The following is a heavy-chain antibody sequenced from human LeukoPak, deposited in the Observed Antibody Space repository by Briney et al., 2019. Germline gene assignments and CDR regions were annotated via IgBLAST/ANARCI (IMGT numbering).Heavy chain of an antibody. J-gene: IGHJ4*02. CDR1: GFDFRGYW. CDR2: MNHEGSET. V-gene: IGHV3-7*01. Sequence: GGSLRLSCAVSGFDFRGYWMTWVRQAPGKGLEWVATMNHEGSETYYLHSVKGRFTISRDNAENSLYLLMNGLKPEDMALYYCVRGGRANFDAWGQGTLVTVSS. D-gene: IGHD3-16*01. CDR3: VRGGRANFDA.